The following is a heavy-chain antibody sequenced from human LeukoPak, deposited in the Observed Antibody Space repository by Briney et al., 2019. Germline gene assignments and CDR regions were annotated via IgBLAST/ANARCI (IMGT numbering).Heavy chain of an antibody. Sequence: ASVKLSRKLSIYTLTEVSMHGVRQSPRKGLEWMGGFDPGDGGTIYAQKFQGRVTMTDDTSTDTAYMELSRLRSEDTAVYYCATGLEGATPFDSWGQGPLVTVSS. CDR1: IYTLTEVS. J-gene: IGHJ4*02. D-gene: IGHD1-26*01. V-gene: IGHV1-24*01. CDR3: ATGLEGATPFDS. CDR2: FDPGDGGT.